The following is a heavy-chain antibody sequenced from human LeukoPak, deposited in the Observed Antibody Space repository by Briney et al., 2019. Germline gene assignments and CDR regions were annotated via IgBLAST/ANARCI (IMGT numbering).Heavy chain of an antibody. Sequence: PSETLSLTCTVSGGSISSYYWSWIRQPPGKGLEWIGYIYYSGSTNYNPSLKSRVTISVDTSKNQFSLKLSSVTAADTAVYYCARSVAPYNWFDPWGKGTLVTVSS. CDR2: IYYSGST. CDR1: GGSISSYY. V-gene: IGHV4-59*01. CDR3: ARSVAPYNWFDP. J-gene: IGHJ5*02.